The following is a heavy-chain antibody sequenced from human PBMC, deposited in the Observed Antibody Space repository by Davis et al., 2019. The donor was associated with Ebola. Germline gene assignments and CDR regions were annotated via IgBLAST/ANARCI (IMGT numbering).Heavy chain of an antibody. V-gene: IGHV4-34*01. CDR1: GGSFSGYY. CDR3: ARSRDDYVWGSYRSAIQDTYYFDY. J-gene: IGHJ4*02. CDR2: INHSEST. Sequence: MPSETLSFTCAVYGGSFSGYYWTWIRQPPGKGLEWIGEINHSESTNYNPSLKSRVTISVDTSKNQFSLKLTSVTAADTAVYFCARSRDDYVWGSYRSAIQDTYYFDYWGQGTLVTVSS. D-gene: IGHD3-16*02.